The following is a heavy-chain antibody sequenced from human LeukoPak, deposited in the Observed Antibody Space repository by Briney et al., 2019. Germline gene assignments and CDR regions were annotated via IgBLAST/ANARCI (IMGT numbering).Heavy chain of an antibody. V-gene: IGHV3-23*01. CDR1: GFTFSSYG. CDR2: ISGSGGST. CDR3: AKLPVSYSSGWSNFDY. D-gene: IGHD6-19*01. J-gene: IGHJ4*02. Sequence: GGSLRLSCAASGFTFSSYGMHWVRQAPGKGLEWVSGISGSGGSTYYADSVKGRFTISRDNSKNTLYLQMNSLRAEDTAIYYCAKLPVSYSSGWSNFDYWGQGTLVTVSS.